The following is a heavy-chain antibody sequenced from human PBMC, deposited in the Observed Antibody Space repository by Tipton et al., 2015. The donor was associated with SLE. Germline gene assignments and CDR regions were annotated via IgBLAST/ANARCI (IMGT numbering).Heavy chain of an antibody. CDR2: IFHTGSA. V-gene: IGHV4-30-2*01. Sequence: TLSLTCVVSGASISTEGYSWSWIRQPPGKGLEWIGYIFHTGSAYYNPSLRSRLTISLDRSNNQFSLKVNSMTAADTAVYHCARGAVGTGDHYYFDYWGQGTLVTVSS. J-gene: IGHJ4*02. CDR3: ARGAVGTGDHYYFDY. D-gene: IGHD7-27*01. CDR1: GASISTEGYS.